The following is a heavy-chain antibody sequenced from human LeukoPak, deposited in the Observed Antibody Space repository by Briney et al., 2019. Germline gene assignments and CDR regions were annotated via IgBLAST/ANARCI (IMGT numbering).Heavy chain of an antibody. V-gene: IGHV1-2*06. J-gene: IGHJ4*02. CDR1: GYTFTGYY. Sequence: ASVKVSCKASGYTFTGYYIHWVRQAPGQGLEWMGRINCNGGGTSYAQKFQGRVTMTRDTSISTAYMELDRLTSDDAAVYYCAKDLPIRDGAAADDYWGQGTLVTVPS. D-gene: IGHD6-13*01. CDR3: AKDLPIRDGAAADDY. CDR2: INCNGGGT.